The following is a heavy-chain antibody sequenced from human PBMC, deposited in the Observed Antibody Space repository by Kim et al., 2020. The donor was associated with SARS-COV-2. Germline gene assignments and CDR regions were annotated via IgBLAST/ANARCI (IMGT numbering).Heavy chain of an antibody. D-gene: IGHD2-15*01. V-gene: IGHV3-48*02. CDR2: ISSSSSTI. CDR3: VRVGRSSYSMDV. J-gene: IGHJ6*02. CDR1: GCIFSSYS. Sequence: GGSLRLSCAASGCIFSSYSMDWVRQAPGKGLQWVSYISSSSSTIYYADSVKGRFTISRDNAENSLYLQMNSLRDEDTAVYYCVRVGRSSYSMDVWGQGTTVTVSS.